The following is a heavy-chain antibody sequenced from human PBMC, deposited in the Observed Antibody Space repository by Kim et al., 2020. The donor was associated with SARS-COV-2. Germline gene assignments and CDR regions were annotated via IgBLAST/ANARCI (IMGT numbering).Heavy chain of an antibody. D-gene: IGHD2-15*01. CDR3: ARASRVAVAAIDY. Sequence: YAQKFQGRVTMTRNTSISTAYMELSSLRSEDTAVYYCARASRVAVAAIDYWGQGTLVTVSS. J-gene: IGHJ4*02. V-gene: IGHV1-8*01.